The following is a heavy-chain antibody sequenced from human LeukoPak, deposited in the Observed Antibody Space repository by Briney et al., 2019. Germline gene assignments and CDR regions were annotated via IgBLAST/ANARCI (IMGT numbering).Heavy chain of an antibody. CDR1: GYTFNSYG. J-gene: IGHJ6*03. CDR3: AREGVAAMVSYYYYYMDA. V-gene: IGHV1-18*01. Sequence: ASVKVSCKASGYTFNSYGISWVRQAPGQGLEWMGWISAYNGNTNYAQKLQGRVTMTTDTSTSTAYMELRSLRSDDTAVYYCAREGVAAMVSYYYYYMDAWGKGTTVTVSS. CDR2: ISAYNGNT. D-gene: IGHD5-18*01.